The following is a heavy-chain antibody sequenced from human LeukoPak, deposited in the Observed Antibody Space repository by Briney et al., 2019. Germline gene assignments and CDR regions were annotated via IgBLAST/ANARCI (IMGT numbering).Heavy chain of an antibody. Sequence: GRSLRLSCAASGFTFSSYSMNWVRQAPGKGLEWISYISSSGSTINYADSVKGRFTIPRDSAKNSLYLQMNSLRDEDTAVYYCARDRDSGDYTAAPGDYWGQGTLVTVSS. CDR2: ISSSGSTI. D-gene: IGHD4-17*01. V-gene: IGHV3-48*02. J-gene: IGHJ4*02. CDR3: ARDRDSGDYTAAPGDY. CDR1: GFTFSSYS.